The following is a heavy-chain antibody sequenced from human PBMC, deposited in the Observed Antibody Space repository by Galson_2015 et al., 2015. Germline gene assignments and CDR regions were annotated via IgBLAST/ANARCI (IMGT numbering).Heavy chain of an antibody. CDR1: GFTFSSYS. D-gene: IGHD3-10*01. Sequence: SLRLSCAASGFTFSSYSMNWVRQAPGKGLEWVSYISSSSSTTYYVDFVKGRFTISRDNSKTPLKLKMNSMRADDTAFYYCAKYTAYVSGSLLTPFDPWGQGALVTVSS. J-gene: IGHJ5*02. CDR2: ISSSSSTT. CDR3: AKYTAYVSGSLLTPFDP. V-gene: IGHV3-48*01.